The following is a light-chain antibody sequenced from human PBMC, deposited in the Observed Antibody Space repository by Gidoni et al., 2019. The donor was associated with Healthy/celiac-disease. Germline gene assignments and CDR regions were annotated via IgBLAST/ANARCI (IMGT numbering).Light chain of an antibody. V-gene: IGKV4-1*01. Sequence: DIVMTHSPDSLAVSLGERATINCKSSQSVLYSSNNKNYLAWYQQKPGPPPKLLIYWASTRESGVPDRFSGSGSRTDFTLTISSLQAEYVAVYYCQQYYSTPRTFGQGTKLEIK. CDR3: QQYYSTPRT. CDR1: QSVLYSSNNKNY. CDR2: WAS. J-gene: IGKJ2*01.